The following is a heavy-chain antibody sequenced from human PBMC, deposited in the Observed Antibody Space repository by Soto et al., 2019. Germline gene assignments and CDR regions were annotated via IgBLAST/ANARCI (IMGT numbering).Heavy chain of an antibody. CDR2: IYYSGST. D-gene: IGHD4-17*01. CDR1: GYSISSGYF. V-gene: IGHV4-38-2*01. Sequence: SETLSLTCAVSGYSISSGYFWGWIRQPPGKGLEWIGSIYYSGSTYYNPSLKSRVTISVDRSKNQFSLKLSSVTAADTAVYYCARGTTAGGWNWFGPWGQGTLVTVSS. J-gene: IGHJ5*02. CDR3: ARGTTAGGWNWFGP.